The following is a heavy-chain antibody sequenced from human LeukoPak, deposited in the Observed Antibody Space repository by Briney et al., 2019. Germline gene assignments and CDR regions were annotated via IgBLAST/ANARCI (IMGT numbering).Heavy chain of an antibody. CDR2: LYHSGTT. J-gene: IGHJ2*01. V-gene: IGHV4-38-2*02. CDR1: GYSIAHGFF. Sequence: PSETLSLTCTVSGYSIAHGFFWAWTRPPPGGGLEWIGSLYHSGTTYYNTSLKSRISTSVDTSKNQFSLKLRLVTAADTAVYYCARVEVPRDINDWYFDLWGRGTLVTVSS. CDR3: ARVEVPRDINDWYFDL. D-gene: IGHD2-15*01.